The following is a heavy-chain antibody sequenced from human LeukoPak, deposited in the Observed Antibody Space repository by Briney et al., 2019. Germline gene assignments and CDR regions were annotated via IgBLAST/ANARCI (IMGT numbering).Heavy chain of an antibody. D-gene: IGHD2-2*02. J-gene: IGHJ4*02. CDR1: GFTFSNYA. Sequence: GRSLRLSCAASGFTFSNYAMHWVRQAPGKGLEWVTVTSYDGSNKYYADSVKGRFTISRDNSKNTLYLQMNSLRAEDTAVYYCAKDVRRVVVPAAIDYWGQGTLVTVSS. CDR3: AKDVRRVVVPAAIDY. V-gene: IGHV3-30*04. CDR2: TSYDGSNK.